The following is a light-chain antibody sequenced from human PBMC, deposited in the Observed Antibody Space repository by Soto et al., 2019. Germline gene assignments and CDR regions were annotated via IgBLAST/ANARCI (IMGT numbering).Light chain of an antibody. CDR2: GAS. V-gene: IGKV3-15*01. CDR3: QQYNNGRT. CDR1: QSVSSN. Sequence: EIVMPQSPATLSVSPGGRATLSCRASQSVSSNLGWYQQKPGQAPRLLIYGASTRATGIPARISGSGSGTEFTLTISSLQSEDFAVYYCQQYNNGRTFGQGTKVDIK. J-gene: IGKJ1*01.